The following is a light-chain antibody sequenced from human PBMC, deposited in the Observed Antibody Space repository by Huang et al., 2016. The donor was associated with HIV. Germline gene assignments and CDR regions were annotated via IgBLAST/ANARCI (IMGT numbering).Light chain of an antibody. CDR1: QDISNY. V-gene: IGKV1-33*01. CDR2: DAS. CDR3: QQYDNLPRFT. J-gene: IGKJ3*01. Sequence: DIQMTQSPSSLSASVGDRVTITCQASQDISNYLNWYQQKPGKAPKLLIDDASNLETGVSSRVSGSGSGTDFTFTISSLQPEDIATYYCQQYDNLPRFTFGPGTKVDIK.